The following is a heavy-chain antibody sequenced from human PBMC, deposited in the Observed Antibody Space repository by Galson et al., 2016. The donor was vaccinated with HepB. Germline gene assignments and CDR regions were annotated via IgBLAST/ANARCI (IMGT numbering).Heavy chain of an antibody. J-gene: IGHJ4*02. V-gene: IGHV1-3*01. D-gene: IGHD6-19*01. CDR2: INAGNGNT. Sequence: SVKVSCKASGYTFTNFAIHWVRQAPGQSLEWMGWINAGNGNTRSSQKFQGRVTFTTDTSASTAYMDLSSLRSEDTAVYYCARLRQQKGDIAVAGFLVWGQGTLVTVSS. CDR1: GYTFTNFA. CDR3: ARLRQQKGDIAVAGFLV.